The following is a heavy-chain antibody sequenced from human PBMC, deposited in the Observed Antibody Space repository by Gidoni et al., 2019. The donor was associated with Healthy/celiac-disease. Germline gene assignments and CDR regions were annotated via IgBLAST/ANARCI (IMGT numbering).Heavy chain of an antibody. CDR2: IIPILGTA. V-gene: IGHV1-69*01. J-gene: IGHJ6*02. CDR3: ARVTTVPIYYYYGMDV. D-gene: IGHD4-17*01. Sequence: QVQLVQSGAEVKKPGSSVKVSCKASGATFSSYAISWVRQAPGQGLEWRGGIIPILGTANDAQKFQGRVRITADESTSTAYMELSSLSSEDTAVYYCARVTTVPIYYYYGMDVWGQGTTVTVSS. CDR1: GATFSSYA.